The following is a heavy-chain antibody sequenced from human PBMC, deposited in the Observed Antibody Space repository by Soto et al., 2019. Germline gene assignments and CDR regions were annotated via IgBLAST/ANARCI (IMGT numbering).Heavy chain of an antibody. J-gene: IGHJ6*02. V-gene: IGHV3-7*01. CDR3: XXXXXSGRGWDV. Sequence: EVQLVESGGGLVQPGGSLRLSCVDSGFTFSSYWMSWVRQAPVKGLEWVGNIKQDGSEENYVDSVKGRFTISRDNAKXXXXXXXXXXXXXXXAVYYCXXXXXSGRGWDVWGQGTTVVVSS. CDR1: GFTFSSYW. D-gene: IGHD3-10*01. CDR2: IKQDGSEE.